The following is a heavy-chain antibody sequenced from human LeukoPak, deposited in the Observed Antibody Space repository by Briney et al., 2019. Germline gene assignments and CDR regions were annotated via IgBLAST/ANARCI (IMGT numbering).Heavy chain of an antibody. V-gene: IGHV4-59*01. J-gene: IGHJ3*02. Sequence: SETLSLTCTVSGGSISSNAWSWIRQPPGKGLEWVGHIYYGGSTTDNPSPKRRVTTSINTTNKQFSLHMRSMPAADPAVDYCAGDFYDNRGDAFDIWGQGRMVTVSS. D-gene: IGHD3-22*01. CDR1: GGSISSNA. CDR3: AGDFYDNRGDAFDI. CDR2: IYYGGST.